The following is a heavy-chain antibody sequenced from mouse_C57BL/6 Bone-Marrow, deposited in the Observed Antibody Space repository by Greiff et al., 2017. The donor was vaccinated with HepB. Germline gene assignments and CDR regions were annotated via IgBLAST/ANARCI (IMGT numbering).Heavy chain of an antibody. CDR1: GYAVGGWG. CDR3: AREGLYYGSSYVGWYFDV. CDR2: IYPGDGDT. V-gene: IGHV1-82*01. Sequence: QGRRQRAGRGRGKPGAAGGRGGKGSGYAVGGWGRGGVGGWPGKGLEWIGRIYPGDGDTNYNGKFKGKATLTADKSSSTAYMQLSSLTSEDSAVYFCAREGLYYGSSYVGWYFDVWGTGTTVTVSS. J-gene: IGHJ1*03. D-gene: IGHD1-1*01.